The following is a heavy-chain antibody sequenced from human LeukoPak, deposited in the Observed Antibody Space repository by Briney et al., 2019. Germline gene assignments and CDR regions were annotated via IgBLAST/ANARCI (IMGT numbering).Heavy chain of an antibody. CDR1: GYTFTSYY. J-gene: IGHJ3*02. V-gene: IGHV1-46*03. CDR2: INHSGGST. D-gene: IGHD2-15*01. Sequence: ASVKVSCKASGYTFTSYYMHWVRQAPGQGLEWMGIINHSGGSTSYAQKFQGRVTMTRDTSTSTVYMELSSLRSEDTAVYYCARNLGYCSGGSCRPNAFDIWGQGTMVTVSS. CDR3: ARNLGYCSGGSCRPNAFDI.